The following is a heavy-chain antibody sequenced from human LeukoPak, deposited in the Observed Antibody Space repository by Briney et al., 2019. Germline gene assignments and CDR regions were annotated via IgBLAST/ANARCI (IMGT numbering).Heavy chain of an antibody. CDR3: ARPADGPYGGNLYFDY. CDR1: GFTFSSYA. J-gene: IGHJ4*02. V-gene: IGHV3-23*01. Sequence: PGGSLRFSCAASGFTFSSYAMSWVRQAPGKGLEWVSAISGGGGSTYYADSVKGRFTISRDNAKNSLYLQMNSLRAEDTAVYYCARPADGPYGGNLYFDYWGQGTLVTVSS. D-gene: IGHD4-23*01. CDR2: ISGGGGST.